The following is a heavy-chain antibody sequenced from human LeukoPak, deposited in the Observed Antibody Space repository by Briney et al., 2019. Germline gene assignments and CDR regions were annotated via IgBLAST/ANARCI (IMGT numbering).Heavy chain of an antibody. J-gene: IGHJ4*02. D-gene: IGHD2/OR15-2a*01. V-gene: IGHV4-30-4*01. CDR1: GGSISSGDYY. CDR3: ARGDMPLYDVGYFDY. CDR2: IYYSGST. Sequence: PSETLSLTCTVSGGSISSGDYYWSWIRQPPGKGLEWIGYIYYSGSTYYNPSLKSRVTISVDTSKNQFSLKLSSVIAADTAVYYCARGDMPLYDVGYFDYWGQGTLVTVSS.